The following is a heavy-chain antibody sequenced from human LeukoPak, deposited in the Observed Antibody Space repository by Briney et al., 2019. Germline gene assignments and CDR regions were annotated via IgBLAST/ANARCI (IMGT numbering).Heavy chain of an antibody. CDR3: AGGGYDFVAALYY. D-gene: IGHD5-12*01. CDR2: IKQDGSEK. J-gene: IGHJ4*02. Sequence: GGSLRLSCAASGFTFSSYWMSWVRQAPGKGLEWVANIKQDGSEKYYVDSVKGRFTISRDNAKNSLYLQMNSLRSEDTALYYCAGGGYDFVAALYYWGQGTLVTVSS. CDR1: GFTFSSYW. V-gene: IGHV3-7*03.